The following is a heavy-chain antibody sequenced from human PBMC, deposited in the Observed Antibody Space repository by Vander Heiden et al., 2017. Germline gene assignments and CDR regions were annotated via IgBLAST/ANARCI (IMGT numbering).Heavy chain of an antibody. CDR3: ARGLYSSGWFTSPDY. CDR1: GYTFTRYL. J-gene: IGHJ4*01. D-gene: IGHD6-19*01. CDR2: IDPSGGST. Sequence: QVQLVQSGAEVKKPAASAKVSCKASGYTFTRYLLHWVRQAPGQGLEWMGIIDPSGGSTSYAQKFQSRVTMTRDTSTSTVYMELSSLRSEDTAVYYCARGLYSSGWFTSPDYWGHGTLVTVSS. V-gene: IGHV1-46*01.